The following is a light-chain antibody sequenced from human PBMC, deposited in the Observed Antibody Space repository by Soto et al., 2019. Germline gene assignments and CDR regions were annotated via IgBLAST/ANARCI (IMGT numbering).Light chain of an antibody. J-gene: IGLJ1*01. V-gene: IGLV1-44*01. Sequence: QSVLTQPPSTSGNPGQRVTISCSGSSSNIGSKTVNWYQHLPGTAPKLLIYSNNQRPSGVPERFSGSKSGTSASLAVSGLQSEDEADYYCGTWDDSLFSVVFGPGTKVTVL. CDR2: SNN. CDR1: SSNIGSKT. CDR3: GTWDDSLFSVV.